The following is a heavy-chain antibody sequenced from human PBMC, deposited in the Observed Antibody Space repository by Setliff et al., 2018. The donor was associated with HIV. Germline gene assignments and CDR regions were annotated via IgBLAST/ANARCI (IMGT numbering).Heavy chain of an antibody. CDR2: INYSGGT. D-gene: IGHD2-2*02. V-gene: IGHV4-34*01. CDR1: GGSFSGYY. J-gene: IGHJ6*03. CDR3: AREPAAIQGAYYYYYLDV. Sequence: KTSETLSLTCAVYGGSFSGYYWSWIRQPPGKGLEWIGEINYSGGTNYNPSLKSRVTISVDTSKNQFSLELSSVTAADTAVYYCAREPAAIQGAYYYYYLDVWGKGTAVTVSS.